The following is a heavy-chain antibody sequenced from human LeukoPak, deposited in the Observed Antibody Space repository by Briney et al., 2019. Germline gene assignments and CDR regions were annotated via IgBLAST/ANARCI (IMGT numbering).Heavy chain of an antibody. J-gene: IGHJ4*02. CDR3: ARLATMVRGVIINAPDY. CDR1: GYTFTDYY. Sequence: ASVKVSCKVSGYTFTDYYMHWVQQAPGKGLEWMGLVDPEDGETIYAEKFQGRVTITADTSTDTAYMELRSLRSDDTAVYYCARLATMVRGVIINAPDYWGQGTLVTVSS. CDR2: VDPEDGET. D-gene: IGHD3-10*01. V-gene: IGHV1-69-2*01.